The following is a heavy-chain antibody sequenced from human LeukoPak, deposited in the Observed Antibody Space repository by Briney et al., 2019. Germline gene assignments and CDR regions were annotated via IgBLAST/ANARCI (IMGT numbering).Heavy chain of an antibody. J-gene: IGHJ4*02. Sequence: SETLSLTCAVYGGSFSGYYWSWIRQSPGKGLEWIGEINHSGSTNYNPSLKSRVTISVDTSKNQFSLKLSSVTAADTAVYYCARVRYYYGSGSLLTLDYWGQGTLVTVSS. CDR2: INHSGST. CDR3: ARVRYYYGSGSLLTLDY. CDR1: GGSFSGYY. D-gene: IGHD3-10*01. V-gene: IGHV4-34*01.